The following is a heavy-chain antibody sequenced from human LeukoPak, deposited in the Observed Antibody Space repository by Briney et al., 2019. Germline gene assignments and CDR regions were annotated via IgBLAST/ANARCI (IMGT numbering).Heavy chain of an antibody. CDR2: IYYSGST. D-gene: IGHD5-12*01. Sequence: SETLSLTCTVSGGSISSGDYYWSWIRQPPGKGLEWIGYIYYSGSTYYNPSLKSRVTISVDTSKNPFSLKLSSVTAADTAVYYCARGYSGYDSVDYWGQGTLVTVSS. CDR3: ARGYSGYDSVDY. CDR1: GGSISSGDYY. V-gene: IGHV4-30-4*01. J-gene: IGHJ4*02.